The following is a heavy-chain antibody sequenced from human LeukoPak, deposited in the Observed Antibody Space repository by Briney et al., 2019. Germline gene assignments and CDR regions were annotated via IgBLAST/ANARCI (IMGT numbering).Heavy chain of an antibody. J-gene: IGHJ4*02. D-gene: IGHD3-22*01. CDR1: RFAFSTYG. V-gene: IGHV3-30*18. CDR3: AKDNAYYYDSSGYYYRRYFDS. Sequence: PGGSLRLSCAASRFAFSTYGIHWVRQAPGKGLEWVAIISYDGSNKYYADSVKGRFTISRDNSKSTLYLQMNSLRADDTAVYYCAKDNAYYYDSSGYYYRRYFDSWGQGTLVTVSS. CDR2: ISYDGSNK.